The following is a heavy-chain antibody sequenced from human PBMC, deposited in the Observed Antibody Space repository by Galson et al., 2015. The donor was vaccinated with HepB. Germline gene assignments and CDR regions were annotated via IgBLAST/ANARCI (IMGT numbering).Heavy chain of an antibody. J-gene: IGHJ4*02. CDR2: ISNDGSNK. D-gene: IGHD3-3*01. V-gene: IGHV3-30*03. CDR3: ASTIFGVVTNPFDY. Sequence: SLRLSCAASGFTFSSYGMHWVRQAPGKGLEWVAVISNDGSNKYYGDSVKGRFTISSDNSKNTLYLQMNSLRAEDTAVYYCASTIFGVVTNPFDYWGQGTLVTVSS. CDR1: GFTFSSYG.